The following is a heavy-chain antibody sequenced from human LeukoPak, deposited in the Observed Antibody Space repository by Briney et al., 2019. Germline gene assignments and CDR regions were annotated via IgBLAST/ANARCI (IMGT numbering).Heavy chain of an antibody. Sequence: PSETLSLTCSVSGVSISSGSNYWGWIRQPPGKTLEWIGSIYSSCSTYYNSSLKSRVIILIDTSKNHFSLTLSSVTAADTAVYYCTRSDGYGLVGIWGQGTMVTVSS. V-gene: IGHV4-39*07. J-gene: IGHJ3*01. CDR1: GVSISSGSNY. CDR2: IYSSCST. D-gene: IGHD3-10*01. CDR3: TRSDGYGLVGI.